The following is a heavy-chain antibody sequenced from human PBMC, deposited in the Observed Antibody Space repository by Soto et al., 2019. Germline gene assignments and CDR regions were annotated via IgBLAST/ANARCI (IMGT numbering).Heavy chain of an antibody. CDR3: ARFMGIGNYYFDY. CDR2: ISSSSSYI. J-gene: IGHJ4*02. Sequence: EVQLVESGGGLVKPGGSLRLSCAASGFTFSSYTMNWVRQAPGKGLEWVASISSSSSYIYYADSVKGRFTISRDNAKKSLYLQMNSPRAEDTAVYYCARFMGIGNYYFDYWGQGTLVTVSS. D-gene: IGHD1-7*01. CDR1: GFTFSSYT. V-gene: IGHV3-21*01.